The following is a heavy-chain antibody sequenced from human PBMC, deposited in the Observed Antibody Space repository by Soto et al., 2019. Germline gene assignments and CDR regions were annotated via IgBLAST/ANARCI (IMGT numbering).Heavy chain of an antibody. J-gene: IGHJ4*02. CDR2: MYSGGTT. V-gene: IGHV3-53*01. CDR1: GFTVSSSY. Sequence: EVQLVESGGGLIQPGGSLRLSCAASGFTVSSSYMSWVRQAPGKGLEWVSVMYSGGTTYYADSVKGRFTISRDNSKNTLYLQMNSLSAEDTAIYYCARVGDDFWSGRFDYWGQGTLVTVSS. CDR3: ARVGDDFWSGRFDY. D-gene: IGHD3-3*01.